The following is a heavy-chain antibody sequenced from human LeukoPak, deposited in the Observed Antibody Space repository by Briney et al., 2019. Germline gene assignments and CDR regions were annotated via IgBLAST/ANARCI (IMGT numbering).Heavy chain of an antibody. Sequence: PSQTLSLTCAVSGGSIAIDYYYWSWIRQPPGKGPDSIGFINHSCNTYYSTSIKIRLIISVDTSKNKFSLKPTSVTDADTAVYYCARIGRCSSTSCYVWGGYYYYYYMDVWGKGTTVTVSS. CDR3: ARIGRCSSTSCYVWGGYYYYYYMDV. CDR2: INHSCNT. CDR1: GGSIAIDYYY. J-gene: IGHJ6*03. D-gene: IGHD2-2*01. V-gene: IGHV4-30-4*01.